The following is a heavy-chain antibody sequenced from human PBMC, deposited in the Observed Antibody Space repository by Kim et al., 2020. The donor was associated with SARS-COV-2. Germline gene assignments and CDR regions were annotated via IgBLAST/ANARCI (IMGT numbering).Heavy chain of an antibody. J-gene: IGHJ4*02. Sequence: DSVKGRFTISRDNSKNALYLQMNSLRAEDTAVYYCARDSTRYDIWTGDDYGGEGTLVTVSS. CDR3: ARDSTRYDIWTGDDY. D-gene: IGHD3-9*01. V-gene: IGHV3-30*04.